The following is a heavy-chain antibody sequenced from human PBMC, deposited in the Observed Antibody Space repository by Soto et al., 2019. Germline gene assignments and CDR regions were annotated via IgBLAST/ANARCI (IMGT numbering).Heavy chain of an antibody. J-gene: IGHJ4*02. V-gene: IGHV3-30*18. CDR2: ISQDGS. CDR3: AKGDSSGWYVFHS. CDR1: GFIFSKYN. Sequence: QVQLVESGGGVVQPGRSLRLSCAASGFIFSKYNMHWVRRAPGKGLEWLALISQDGSNSVKGRFTISRDNSKNRLYLQLNNLRPEDTAVYYCAKGDSSGWYVFHSRGQGTLVTVSS. D-gene: IGHD6-19*01.